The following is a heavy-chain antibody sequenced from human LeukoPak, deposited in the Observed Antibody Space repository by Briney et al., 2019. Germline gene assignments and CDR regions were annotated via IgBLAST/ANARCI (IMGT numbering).Heavy chain of an antibody. Sequence: SETLSLTCSVSGGSISNYYWSWIRQPPGKGLEWIGYIYYSGSTNYNPSLKSRVTISVDTSKNQFSLKLSSVTAADTAVCYCARHRLDAFDIWGQGTMVTVSS. J-gene: IGHJ3*02. CDR1: GGSISNYY. CDR3: ARHRLDAFDI. CDR2: IYYSGST. V-gene: IGHV4-59*08.